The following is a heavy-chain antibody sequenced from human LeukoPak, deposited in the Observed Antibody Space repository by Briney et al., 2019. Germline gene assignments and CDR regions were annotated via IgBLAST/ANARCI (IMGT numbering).Heavy chain of an antibody. CDR1: GYTFTSYD. CDR3: ARMRYYDSSGYFLGNIFYYMDV. Sequence: ASVKVSCKASGYTFTSYDINWVRQATGQGLEWMGWMNPNSGNTGYAQKFQGRVTMTRNTSISTAYMELSSLRSEDTAVYYFARMRYYDSSGYFLGNIFYYMDVWGKGTTVTISS. D-gene: IGHD3-22*01. V-gene: IGHV1-8*01. CDR2: MNPNSGNT. J-gene: IGHJ6*03.